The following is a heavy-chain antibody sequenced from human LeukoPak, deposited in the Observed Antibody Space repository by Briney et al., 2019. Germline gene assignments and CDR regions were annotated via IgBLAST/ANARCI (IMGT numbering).Heavy chain of an antibody. CDR2: INEGGSEK. Sequence: GGSLRLSCEASGLTFSRYWLTWVRQAPGKGLEWVANINEGGSEKNHVDSVKGRFTISRDNAKSSLYLQMNNLRDDDTAVYHCVSRACTITACYVASWRCFDHWGQGTPVTVSS. CDR1: GLTFSRYW. CDR3: VSRACTITACYVASWRCFDH. D-gene: IGHD2-2*01. J-gene: IGHJ4*02. V-gene: IGHV3-7*03.